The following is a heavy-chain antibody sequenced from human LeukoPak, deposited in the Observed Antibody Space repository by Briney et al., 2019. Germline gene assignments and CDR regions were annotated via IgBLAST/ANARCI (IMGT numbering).Heavy chain of an antibody. D-gene: IGHD3-10*02. Sequence: GGSLRLSCAASGFTVSSNYMSWVRQAPGKGLEWVSVIYSGGSTYYADSVKGRFTISRDNSKNTLYLQMSSLRAEDTAVYYCAREYYGGGYYAMDVWGQGTTVTVSS. V-gene: IGHV3-66*01. CDR1: GFTVSSNY. J-gene: IGHJ6*02. CDR3: AREYYGGGYYAMDV. CDR2: IYSGGST.